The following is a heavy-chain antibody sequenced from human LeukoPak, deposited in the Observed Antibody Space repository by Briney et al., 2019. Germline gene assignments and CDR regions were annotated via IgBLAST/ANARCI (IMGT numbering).Heavy chain of an antibody. CDR3: AKADSYSSSSAFDY. CDR1: GFTVSSNY. CDR2: IFSGGNT. D-gene: IGHD6-6*01. Sequence: PGGSLRLSCAASGFTVSSNYMGWVRQAPGKGLEWASVIFSGGNTYYADSVKGRFTISRDSSKNTLYLQMNSLRAEDTAVYYCAKADSYSSSSAFDYWGQGTLVTVSS. V-gene: IGHV3-53*01. J-gene: IGHJ4*02.